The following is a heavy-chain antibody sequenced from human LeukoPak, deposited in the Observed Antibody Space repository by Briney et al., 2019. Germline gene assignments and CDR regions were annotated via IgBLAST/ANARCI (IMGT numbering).Heavy chain of an antibody. CDR1: GFTFSRYG. CDR3: AKRADYYGSSGYTPFDY. CDR2: IRYDGTNK. V-gene: IGHV3-30*02. D-gene: IGHD3-22*01. J-gene: IGHJ4*02. Sequence: GGSLRLSCAASGFTFSRYGMHWVRQAPGKGLEWVAFIRYDGTNKEYADSVKGRFTISRDNSKNTVYLLMNSLRAEDTAVYYCAKRADYYGSSGYTPFDYWGQGTLVTVSS.